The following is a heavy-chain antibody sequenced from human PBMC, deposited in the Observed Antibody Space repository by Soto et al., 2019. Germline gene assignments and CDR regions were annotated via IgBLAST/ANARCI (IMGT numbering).Heavy chain of an antibody. D-gene: IGHD2-21*02. CDR3: AREVGGCFGDACDRGGDT. V-gene: IGHV4-30-4*01. CDR2: VQLNVHT. J-gene: IGHJ5*02. CDR1: GASVSSGDHY. Sequence: QVQLQESGPRLVKPSETLSLTCSVSGASVSSGDHYWSWVRQSPGKALEWIGYVQLNVHTYYNPSLRVPVIISVHTSKNPFSLRLTSVTDADSGVSYGAREVGGCFGDACDRGGDTCGQGNL.